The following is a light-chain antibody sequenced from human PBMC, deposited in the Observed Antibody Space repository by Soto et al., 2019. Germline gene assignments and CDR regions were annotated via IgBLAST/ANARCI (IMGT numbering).Light chain of an antibody. CDR1: QSVNGW. CDR3: QRYNSNPWT. J-gene: IGKJ1*01. V-gene: IGKV1-5*01. CDR2: AAS. Sequence: DIQMTQSPSTLSASVGDRVTITCRASQSVNGWLAWYQQKPGKAPKLLIYAASNVKSGVPSRFSGSGSGTEFTLTISSLQPDDSATYYCQRYNSNPWTFGQGTKVEVK.